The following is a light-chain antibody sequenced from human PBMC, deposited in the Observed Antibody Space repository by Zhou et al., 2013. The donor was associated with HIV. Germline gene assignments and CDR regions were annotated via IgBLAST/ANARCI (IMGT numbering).Light chain of an antibody. Sequence: ENVLTQSPGTLSLSPGERATLSCRASQSVASNYLAWYQQRPGQAPRLLIHGASSRATGFPARFSGSGSGRQFTLTISSLQSEDFAVYYCQQYNDWPPTFGGGTKVEI. J-gene: IGKJ4*01. CDR2: GAS. CDR3: QQYNDWPPT. V-gene: IGKV3-15*01. CDR1: QSVASN.